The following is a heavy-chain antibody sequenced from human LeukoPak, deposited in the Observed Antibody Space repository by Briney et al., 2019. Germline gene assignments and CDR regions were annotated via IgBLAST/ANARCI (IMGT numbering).Heavy chain of an antibody. V-gene: IGHV1-18*01. CDR2: ISAYNGNT. D-gene: IGHD3-3*01. J-gene: IGHJ6*02. CDR3: ARDGVTIFGVVIIPGYYYYGMDV. CDR1: GYTFTSYG. Sequence: GASVKVSCKASGYTFTSYGISWVRQAPGQGLEWMGWISAYNGNTNYAQKLQGRVTMTTDTSTSTAYMELRSLRSDDTAVYYCARDGVTIFGVVIIPGYYYYGMDVWGQGTTVTVSS.